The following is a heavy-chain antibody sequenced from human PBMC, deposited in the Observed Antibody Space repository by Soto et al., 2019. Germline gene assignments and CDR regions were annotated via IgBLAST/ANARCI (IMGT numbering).Heavy chain of an antibody. CDR1: GGSISSGGYY. CDR3: ARGPDYSSGWSPGLDY. V-gene: IGHV4-31*03. CDR2: IYYSGST. D-gene: IGHD6-19*01. Sequence: SETLSLTCSVSGGSISSGGYYWSWIRQHPGKGLEWIGYIYYSGSTYYNPSLKSRVTISVDTSKNQFSLKLSSVTAADTAVFYCARGPDYSSGWSPGLDYWGQGTLVTVSS. J-gene: IGHJ4*02.